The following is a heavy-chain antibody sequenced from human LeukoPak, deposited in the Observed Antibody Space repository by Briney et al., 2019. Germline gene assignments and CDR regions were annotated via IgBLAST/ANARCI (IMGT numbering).Heavy chain of an antibody. CDR2: ISDYYGNT. Sequence: ASVKVSCKASGYTFISYRISWVRQAPGQGLEWVGWISDYYGNTNYAQKLQGRVNMTTDTSTSTAYMELRSLRSDDTAVYYCAGEGSMVDPDFYYWGQGTLVTVSS. D-gene: IGHD4/OR15-4a*01. J-gene: IGHJ4*02. V-gene: IGHV1-18*01. CDR3: AGEGSMVDPDFYY. CDR1: GYTFISYR.